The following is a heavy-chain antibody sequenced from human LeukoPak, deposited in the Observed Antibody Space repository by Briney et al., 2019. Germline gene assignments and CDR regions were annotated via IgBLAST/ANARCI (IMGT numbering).Heavy chain of an antibody. CDR2: IHHSGRS. CDR1: ADSLISGGHY. CDR3: ARGGNRFGGFYFDY. D-gene: IGHD3-10*01. Sequence: SQTLSLTCTVSADSLISGGHYWAWIRQFPRKGLESIGFIHHSGRSRHNPSLKDRVAISVDTSRKQFALKLSSVTAADTAMYYCARGGNRFGGFYFDYWGQGIQVIVSS. J-gene: IGHJ4*02. V-gene: IGHV4-31*03.